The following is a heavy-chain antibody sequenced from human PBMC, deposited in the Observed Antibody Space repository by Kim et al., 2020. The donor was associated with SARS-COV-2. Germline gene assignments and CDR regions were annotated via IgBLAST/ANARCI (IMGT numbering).Heavy chain of an antibody. CDR2: SYHSGST. J-gene: IGHJ4*02. V-gene: IGHV4-4*02. CDR3: VRRVRITIFGVVTYFDF. Sequence: LETLSLTCAVSGGSISSSNWWWWVRQPPGKELEWSGGSYHSGSTTYNTPHKNRVTISVEKTKNQFFLKRSSVTAADTAVYYCVRRVRITIFGVVTYFDFWGQGPLVTVSS. CDR1: GGSISSSNW. D-gene: IGHD3-3*01.